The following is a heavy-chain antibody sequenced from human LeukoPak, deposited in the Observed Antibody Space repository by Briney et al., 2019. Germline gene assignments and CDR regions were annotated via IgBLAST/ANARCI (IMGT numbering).Heavy chain of an antibody. CDR1: GYTFTSYG. D-gene: IGHD1-26*01. Sequence: GASVKVSCKASGYTFTSYGINWVRQAPGQGLEWMGWISPYNGHTNYTQKLQGRVTMTTDTSTSTAYMELRSLRSEDTAVYYCAKYSGTYLMLDHWGQGTLVTVSS. CDR2: ISPYNGHT. J-gene: IGHJ4*02. V-gene: IGHV1-18*01. CDR3: AKYSGTYLMLDH.